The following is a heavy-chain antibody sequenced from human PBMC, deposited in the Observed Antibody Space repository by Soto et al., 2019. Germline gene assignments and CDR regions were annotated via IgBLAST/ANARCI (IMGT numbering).Heavy chain of an antibody. J-gene: IGHJ4*02. D-gene: IGHD3-16*01. Sequence: QLQLVESGGGVVQPGTSLRLSCAASGFRFKSFVMHWVRQAPGKGLDWVAFTSYDGNNKDYGDSVKGRVTVSRDNSQNTLHLQRDFLRPEDTALYYCARWGTTGGFDLWGQGTLVSVSS. CDR2: TSYDGNNK. CDR1: GFRFKSFV. V-gene: IGHV3-30*06. CDR3: ARWGTTGGFDL.